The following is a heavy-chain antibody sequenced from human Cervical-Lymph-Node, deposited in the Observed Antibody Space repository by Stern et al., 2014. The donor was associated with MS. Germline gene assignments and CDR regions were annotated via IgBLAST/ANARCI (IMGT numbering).Heavy chain of an antibody. Sequence: EVQLVESGGGLVKPGGSLRLSCAASGFTFSSYSMNWVRQAPGKGLERVSSISSSSSYIYYADSVKGRFTISRDNAKNSLYLQMNSLRAEDTAVYYCARDGAQLWNYYYYGMDVWGQGTTVTVSS. CDR3: ARDGAQLWNYYYYGMDV. J-gene: IGHJ6*02. V-gene: IGHV3-21*01. CDR2: ISSSSSYI. CDR1: GFTFSSYS. D-gene: IGHD5-18*01.